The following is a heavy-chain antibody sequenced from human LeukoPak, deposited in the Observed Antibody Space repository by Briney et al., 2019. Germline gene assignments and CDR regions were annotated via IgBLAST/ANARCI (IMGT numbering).Heavy chain of an antibody. D-gene: IGHD3-22*01. CDR1: GFTFSSYS. Sequence: PGGSLRLSCAASGFTFSSYSMHWVRQAPVKGLVWVPRINSFGTSTNYADYVEGRFTISRDNAKNTLYLQMNSLRAEDTAMYYCARAGYYYDSSDAFDIWGQGTMVTVSS. CDR3: ARAGYYYDSSDAFDI. V-gene: IGHV3-74*01. J-gene: IGHJ3*02. CDR2: INSFGTST.